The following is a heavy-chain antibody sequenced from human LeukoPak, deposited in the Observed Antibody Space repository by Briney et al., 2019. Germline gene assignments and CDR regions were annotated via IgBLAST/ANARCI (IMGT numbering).Heavy chain of an antibody. D-gene: IGHD3-9*01. CDR1: GGSFSGYY. CDR2: INHGGSP. Sequence: SETLSLTCAVYGGSFSGYYWTWIRQPPGKGLEWIGEINHGGSPNYNPSLKSRVTISVDTSKNQFSLKLNSVTAADTAVFYCARAPYYDILTGYFRRGNYFDYWGQGTLVTVS. CDR3: ARAPYYDILTGYFRRGNYFDY. V-gene: IGHV4-34*01. J-gene: IGHJ4*02.